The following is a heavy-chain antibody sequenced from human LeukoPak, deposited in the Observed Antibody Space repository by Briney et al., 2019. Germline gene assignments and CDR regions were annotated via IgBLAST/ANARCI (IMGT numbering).Heavy chain of an antibody. J-gene: IGHJ6*03. CDR3: AGITMVRGENYYYYMDV. CDR1: GGSFSGYY. CDR2: IYYSGST. Sequence: PSETLSLTCAVYGGSFSGYYWGWIRQPPGKGLEWIGSIYYSGSTYYNPSLKSRVTISVDTSKNQFSLKLSSVTAADTAVYYCAGITMVRGENYYYYMDVWGKGTTVTISS. D-gene: IGHD3-10*01. V-gene: IGHV4-39*01.